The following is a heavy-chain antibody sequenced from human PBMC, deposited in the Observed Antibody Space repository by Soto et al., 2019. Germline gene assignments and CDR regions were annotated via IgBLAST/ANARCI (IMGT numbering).Heavy chain of an antibody. CDR3: ARDRGQWLSKGEFDP. Sequence: QVQLVQSGAEVKKPGASVKVSCKASGYTFTTYGINWVRQAPGRGLEWMGWISAYNGNTNYAQKLQGRVTMTTDTSTSTAYMELRSLRSDDTAVYYCARDRGQWLSKGEFDPWGQGTLVTVSS. CDR2: ISAYNGNT. D-gene: IGHD6-19*01. J-gene: IGHJ5*02. V-gene: IGHV1-18*01. CDR1: GYTFTTYG.